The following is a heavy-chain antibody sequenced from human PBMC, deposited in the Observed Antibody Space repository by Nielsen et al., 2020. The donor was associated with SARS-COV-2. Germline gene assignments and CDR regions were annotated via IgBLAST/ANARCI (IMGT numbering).Heavy chain of an antibody. CDR1: GFTFRSYA. CDR2: ISYDGSNK. CDR3: ANLLGGSYDYYYGMDV. Sequence: ACAASGFTFRSYAMHWVREAPGKGLEWVAVISYDGSNKYYADSVKGRFTISRDNSKNTLYLQMNSLRAEDTAVYYCANLLGGSYDYYYGMDVWGQGTTVTVSS. D-gene: IGHD3-16*01. J-gene: IGHJ6*02. V-gene: IGHV3-30*04.